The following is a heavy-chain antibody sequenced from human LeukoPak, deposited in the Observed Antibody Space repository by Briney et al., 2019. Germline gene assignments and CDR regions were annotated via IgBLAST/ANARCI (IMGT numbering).Heavy chain of an antibody. Sequence: SETLSLTCTVSGGSISSYYWSWIRQPPGKGLEWIGYIYYSGSTNYNPSLKSRVTISVDTSKNQFSLKLSSVTAADTAVYYCAREDNWNDANSKLPRWSGYYTAAFDIWGQGTMVTVSS. J-gene: IGHJ3*02. V-gene: IGHV4-59*01. CDR2: IYYSGST. D-gene: IGHD3-3*01. CDR1: GGSISSYY. CDR3: AREDNWNDANSKLPRWSGYYTAAFDI.